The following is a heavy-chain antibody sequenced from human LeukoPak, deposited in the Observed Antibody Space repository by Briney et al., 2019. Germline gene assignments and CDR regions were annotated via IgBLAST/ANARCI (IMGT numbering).Heavy chain of an antibody. CDR2: INPNSGGT. V-gene: IGHV1-2*02. J-gene: IGHJ4*02. D-gene: IGHD3-10*01. CDR3: ARDRPYYGSGSHYLLDY. Sequence: SVKVSCKASGYIFSGYCMHWVRQAPGQGVQWLGWINPNSGGTNYARRFLGRVTMTRDTSISTAFMELTRLTSDDTAVYYCARDRPYYGSGSHYLLDYWGQGTLVTVSS. CDR1: GYIFSGYC.